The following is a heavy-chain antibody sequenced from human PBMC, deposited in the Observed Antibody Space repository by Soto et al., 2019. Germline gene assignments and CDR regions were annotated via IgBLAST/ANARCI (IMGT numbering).Heavy chain of an antibody. V-gene: IGHV3-74*01. CDR2: INSDGSST. D-gene: IGHD5-18*01. CDR3: ARDGGYSYGEYYFDY. J-gene: IGHJ4*02. CDR1: GFTFSSYW. Sequence: VGSLRLSCAASGFTFSSYWMHWVRQAPGKGLVWVSRINSDGSSTSYADSVKGRFTISRDNAKNTLYLQMNSLRAEDTAVYYCARDGGYSYGEYYFDYWGQGTLVTVSS.